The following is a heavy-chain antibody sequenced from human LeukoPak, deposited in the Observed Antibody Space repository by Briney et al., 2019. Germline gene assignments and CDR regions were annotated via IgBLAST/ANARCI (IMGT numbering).Heavy chain of an antibody. D-gene: IGHD2-2*01. CDR3: ARDRSCSSTSCYYNWFDP. CDR1: GGSISSYY. J-gene: IGHJ5*02. V-gene: IGHV4-59*01. CDR2: IYYSGST. Sequence: PSETLSLTCTVSGGSISSYYWSWIRQPPGKGLEWIGYIYYSGSTNYNPSLKSRVTISVDTSKNQFSLKLSSVTAADTAVYYCARDRSCSSTSCYYNWFDPWGQGTLVTVSS.